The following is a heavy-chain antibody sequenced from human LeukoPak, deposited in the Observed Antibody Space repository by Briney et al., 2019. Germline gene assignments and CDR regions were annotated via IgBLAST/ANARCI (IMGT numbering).Heavy chain of an antibody. J-gene: IGHJ4*02. D-gene: IGHD4-23*01. CDR2: IKQDGSEK. CDR3: ARVKDRARWQGFDY. CDR1: GFTFSSYW. V-gene: IGHV3-7*01. Sequence: GGSLRLSCAASGFTFSSYWMSWVRQAPGKGLEWVANIKQDGSEKYYVDSVKGRFTISRDNAKNSLYLQMNSLRAEDTAVYYCARVKDRARWQGFDYWGQGTLVTVSS.